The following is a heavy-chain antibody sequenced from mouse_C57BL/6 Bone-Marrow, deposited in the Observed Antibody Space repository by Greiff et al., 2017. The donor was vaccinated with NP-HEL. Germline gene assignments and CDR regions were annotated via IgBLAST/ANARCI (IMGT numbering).Heavy chain of an antibody. CDR3: ARGGLLRDYFDY. CDR1: GFTFSSYG. Sequence: EVQGVESGGDLVKPGGSLKLSCAASGFTFSSYGMSWVRQTPDKRLEWVATISSGGSYTYYPDSVKGRFTISRDNAKNTLYLQMSSLKSEDTAMYYCARGGLLRDYFDYWGQGTTLTVSS. CDR2: ISSGGSYT. J-gene: IGHJ2*01. V-gene: IGHV5-6*01. D-gene: IGHD1-1*01.